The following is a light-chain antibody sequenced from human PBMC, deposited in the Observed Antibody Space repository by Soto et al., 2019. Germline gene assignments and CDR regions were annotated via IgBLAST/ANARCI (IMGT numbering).Light chain of an antibody. Sequence: IMLTQSPAPLSLSPGKRATLSFRASQNISSYLIWYQQKPGQAPRLLIYGPSTRATGMPARFSGSGSGTEFNLTISSLQSADFAVYYSQHYKDWPRAFGQGTKVDIK. CDR1: QNISSY. J-gene: IGKJ1*01. V-gene: IGKV3-15*01. CDR3: QHYKDWPRA. CDR2: GPS.